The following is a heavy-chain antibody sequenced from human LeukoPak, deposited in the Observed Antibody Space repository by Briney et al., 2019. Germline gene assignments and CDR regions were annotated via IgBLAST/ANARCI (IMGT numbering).Heavy chain of an antibody. Sequence: GGALRLSCATSGFIFNNYAVNWVRQAPGEGLEWVSIISGSGDTTYYADSVKGRFTISRDNSKNTLYLQMNSLRIEDTAVFYCAKGPKQLVFVRGYYFDDWGQGTLVTVSS. J-gene: IGHJ4*02. D-gene: IGHD6-13*01. CDR2: ISGSGDTT. CDR3: AKGPKQLVFVRGYYFDD. V-gene: IGHV3-23*01. CDR1: GFIFNNYA.